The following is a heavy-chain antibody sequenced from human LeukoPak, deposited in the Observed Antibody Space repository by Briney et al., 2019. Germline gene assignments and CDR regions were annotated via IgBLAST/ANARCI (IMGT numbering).Heavy chain of an antibody. CDR1: GFTFSTYW. D-gene: IGHD6-6*01. J-gene: IGHJ4*02. CDR3: ARVVRPTIAAYYFDY. V-gene: IGHV3-7*01. Sequence: GGSLRLSCAASGFTFSTYWMSWVRQAPGKGLEWVANIKQDGSDKYYVDSVKGRFTISRDNAKNSLSLQMNNLRAEDTAVYYCARVVRPTIAAYYFDYWGQGTLVTVSS. CDR2: IKQDGSDK.